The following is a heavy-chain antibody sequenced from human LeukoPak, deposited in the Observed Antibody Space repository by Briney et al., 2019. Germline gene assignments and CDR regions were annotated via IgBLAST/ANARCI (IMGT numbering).Heavy chain of an antibody. CDR1: GFTFSSYA. J-gene: IGHJ4*02. CDR3: AKGDLIAAGPGPENGPPSRFDF. CDR2: ISGSGGST. V-gene: IGHV3-23*01. D-gene: IGHD6-13*01. Sequence: PGGSLRLSCAASGFTFSSYAMSWVRQAPGKGLEWVSVISGSGGSTYYAGSVKGRFTFSRDNSKNTLYLQMNSLRVEDTAIYYCAKGDLIAAGPGPENGPPSRFDFWGQGTLVTVSS.